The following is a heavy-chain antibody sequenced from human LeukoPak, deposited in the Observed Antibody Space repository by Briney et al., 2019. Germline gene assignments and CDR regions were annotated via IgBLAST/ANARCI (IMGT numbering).Heavy chain of an antibody. CDR3: ARGSTSDWPLDH. CDR1: GFTFSSYA. CDR2: ISYDGSNK. Sequence: GGSLRLSCAASGFTFSSYAMHWVRQAPGKGLEWVAVISYDGSNKYYADSVKGRFTISRDNSKNTLYLQMNSLRSEDTAMYYCARGSTSDWPLDHWGQETLVTISS. V-gene: IGHV3-30-3*01. J-gene: IGHJ4*02. D-gene: IGHD2-2*01.